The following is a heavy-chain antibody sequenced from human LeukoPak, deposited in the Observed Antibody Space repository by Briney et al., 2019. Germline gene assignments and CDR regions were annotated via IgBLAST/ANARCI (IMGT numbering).Heavy chain of an antibody. CDR1: GGSIRGSSDY. V-gene: IGHV4-39*01. Sequence: SETLSLTCTVSGGSIRGSSDYWGWIRQSPRKGLEWIGSIYYSGSTYYNPSLKSRVTISVDTSKNQFYVKLTSVTAADTAVYYCARNESVLGTTGLNDFFDDWGQGTLVTVSS. CDR2: IYYSGST. CDR3: ARNESVLGTTGLNDFFDD. D-gene: IGHD1-26*01. J-gene: IGHJ4*02.